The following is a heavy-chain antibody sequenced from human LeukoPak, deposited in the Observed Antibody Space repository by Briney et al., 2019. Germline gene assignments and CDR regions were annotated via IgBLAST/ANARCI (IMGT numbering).Heavy chain of an antibody. J-gene: IGHJ4*02. V-gene: IGHV3-66*02. D-gene: IGHD3-16*01. CDR1: GFTVSSNY. CDR3: ARLIDYTADY. CDR2: IYSGVST. Sequence: GGSLRLSCAASGFTVSSNYMSWVRQAPGKGLEWVSVIYSGVSTYYADSVKGRFTISRDNSKNTLYLQMNSLRAEDTAVYYCARLIDYTADYWGQGTLVTVSS.